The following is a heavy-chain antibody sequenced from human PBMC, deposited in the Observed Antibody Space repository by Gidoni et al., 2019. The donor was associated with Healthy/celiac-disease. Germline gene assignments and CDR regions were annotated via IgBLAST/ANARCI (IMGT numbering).Heavy chain of an antibody. J-gene: IGHJ4*02. Sequence: QLQLQESGPGLVKPSETLSLTCTVSGGSISSSSYYWGWTRQPPGKGLEWIGSIYYSGSTYYNPSLKRRVTISVDTSKTQFSLKLSSVTAADSAVYYCSRGVYYDFWSGYYPKSYYYFDYWGQGTLVTVSS. CDR1: GGSISSSSYY. CDR2: IYYSGST. D-gene: IGHD3-3*01. CDR3: SRGVYYDFWSGYYPKSYYYFDY. V-gene: IGHV4-39*01.